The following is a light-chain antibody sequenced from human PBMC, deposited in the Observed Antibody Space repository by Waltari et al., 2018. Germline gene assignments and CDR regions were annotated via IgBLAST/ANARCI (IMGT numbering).Light chain of an antibody. CDR3: QQANTFPLT. Sequence: DIQLTQSPSSVSASVGDRVTITCRASQGLRNWLAWYQQKPGKAPKLLIFGATTLQSGVPSRFSGSGSGTDFTLTISSLQPEDFATYYCQQANTFPLTFGGGTEVAIE. CDR2: GAT. CDR1: QGLRNW. J-gene: IGKJ4*01. V-gene: IGKV1-12*01.